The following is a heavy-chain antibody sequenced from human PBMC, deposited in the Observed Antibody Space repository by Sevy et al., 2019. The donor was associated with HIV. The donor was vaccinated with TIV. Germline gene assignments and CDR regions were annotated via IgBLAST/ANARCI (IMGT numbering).Heavy chain of an antibody. CDR1: GGSISSSSYY. V-gene: IGHV4-39*01. D-gene: IGHD3-22*01. Sequence: SETLSLTCTVSGGSISSSSYYRGWIRQPPGKGLEWIGSIYYSGSTYYNPSLKSRVTISVDTSKNQFSLKLSSVTAADTAVYYCARHVRPSNYYDSSGGIDYWGQGTLVTVSS. CDR3: ARHVRPSNYYDSSGGIDY. CDR2: IYYSGST. J-gene: IGHJ4*02.